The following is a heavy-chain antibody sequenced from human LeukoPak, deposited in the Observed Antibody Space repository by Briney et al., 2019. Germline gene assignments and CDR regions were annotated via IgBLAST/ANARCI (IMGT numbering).Heavy chain of an antibody. CDR3: ARDWDSSGYYWFDY. CDR1: GFTFSSHA. J-gene: IGHJ4*02. D-gene: IGHD3-22*01. Sequence: GGSLRLSCAASGFTFSSHAMSWVRQAPGKGLEWVSGISSSGGSTYYADSVKGRFTISRDNAKNSVYLQMNSLRAEDTAVYYCARDWDSSGYYWFDYWGQGTLVTVSS. CDR2: ISSSGGST. V-gene: IGHV3-23*01.